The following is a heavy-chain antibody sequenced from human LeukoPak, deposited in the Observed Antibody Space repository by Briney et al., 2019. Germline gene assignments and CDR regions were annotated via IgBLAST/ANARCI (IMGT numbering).Heavy chain of an antibody. CDR2: ISSSSYI. J-gene: IGHJ6*02. CDR1: GFTFSSYS. CDR3: ARDYDCSSTSCYYYYGMDV. D-gene: IGHD2-2*01. V-gene: IGHV3-21*01. Sequence: GGSLRLSCAASGFTFSSYSMNWVRQAPGKGLEWVSSISSSSYIYYADSVKGRFTISRDNAKNSLYLQMNSLRAEDTAVYYCARDYDCSSTSCYYYYGMDVWGQGTTVTVSS.